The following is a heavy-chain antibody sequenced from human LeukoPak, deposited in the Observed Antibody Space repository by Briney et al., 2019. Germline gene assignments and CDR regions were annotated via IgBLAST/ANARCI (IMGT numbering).Heavy chain of an antibody. Sequence: GGSLRLSCAASGFRFNTYWMSWVRQAPGKGLEWVANIKQDGNEKYYADTVKGRFTISRDNGKNSLDLQMNSLRADDTAVYYCARDTLGEGEDANYAVYYFDYWGQGTVVTVSS. CDR2: IKQDGNEK. CDR1: GFRFNTYW. V-gene: IGHV3-7*01. J-gene: IGHJ4*02. D-gene: IGHD4/OR15-4a*01. CDR3: ARDTLGEGEDANYAVYYFDY.